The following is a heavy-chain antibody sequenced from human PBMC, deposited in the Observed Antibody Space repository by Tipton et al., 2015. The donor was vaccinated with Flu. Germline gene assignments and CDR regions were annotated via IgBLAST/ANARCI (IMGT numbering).Heavy chain of an antibody. D-gene: IGHD6-13*01. CDR3: AKELFRASAGTRGGDY. CDR1: GITFSSYA. CDR2: IVRSGINT. J-gene: IGHJ4*02. V-gene: IGHV3-23*01. Sequence: SLRLSCTASGITFSSYAMSWVRQAPGKGLEWVSTIVRSGINTYYADSVKGRFTISRDNSKNTLYLQMNSLRAEDTAIYYCAKELFRASAGTRGGDYWGQGALVTVSS.